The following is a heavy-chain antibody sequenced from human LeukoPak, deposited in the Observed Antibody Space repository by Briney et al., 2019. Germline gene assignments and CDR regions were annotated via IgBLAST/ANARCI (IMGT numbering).Heavy chain of an antibody. CDR2: MYYSGST. D-gene: IGHD3-10*01. J-gene: IGHJ4*02. CDR3: ARRGSGSPFDY. V-gene: IGHV4-39*01. Sequence: SETLSLTCTVSGGSISSSSHYWGWIRQPPGKGLEWIGSMYYSGSTHYNPSLKSRVTISVDTSKNQFSLKLSSVTAADMAVYYCARRGSGSPFDYWGLGTLVTVSS. CDR1: GGSISSSSHY.